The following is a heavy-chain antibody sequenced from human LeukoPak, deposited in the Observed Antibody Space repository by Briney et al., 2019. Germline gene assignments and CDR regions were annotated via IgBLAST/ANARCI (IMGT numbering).Heavy chain of an antibody. CDR2: IKQDGSQN. CDR3: AIEGSGRSLDP. D-gene: IGHD3-3*01. J-gene: IGHJ5*02. V-gene: IGHV3-7*01. CDR1: GFIFSNVW. Sequence: GGSLRLSCAASGFIFSNVWMSWVRQAPGKRQEWVANIKQDGSQNYYVDSVKGRFTISRDTARNSLHLQINSLRAEDTAMYYCAIEGSGRSLDPWGQGTLVTVSS.